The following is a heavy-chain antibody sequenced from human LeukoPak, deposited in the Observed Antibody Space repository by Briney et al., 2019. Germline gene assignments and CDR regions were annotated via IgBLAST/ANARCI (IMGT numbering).Heavy chain of an antibody. CDR2: ISSSSRYM. V-gene: IGHV3-21*06. CDR3: ARGNTAMVT. J-gene: IGHJ4*02. D-gene: IGHD5-18*01. Sequence: GGSLRLSCAASGFTFSNYNMNWVRQAPGKGLEWVSVISSSSRYMYYADSVKGRFTISRDNTKNSLYLQMNSLRAEDTAVYYCARGNTAMVTWGQGTLVTVSS. CDR1: GFTFSNYN.